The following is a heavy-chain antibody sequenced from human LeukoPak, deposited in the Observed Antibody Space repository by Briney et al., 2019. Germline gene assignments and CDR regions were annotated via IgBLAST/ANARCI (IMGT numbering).Heavy chain of an antibody. Sequence: GGSLRLSCAASGFAFSSYAMHWVRQAPGKGLEWVAVISYDGSNKYYADSVKGRFTISRDNSKNTLYLQMNSLRAEDTAVYYCARGYDSSGYYLLNWGQGTLVTVSS. V-gene: IGHV3-30-3*01. J-gene: IGHJ4*02. D-gene: IGHD3-22*01. CDR1: GFAFSSYA. CDR2: ISYDGSNK. CDR3: ARGYDSSGYYLLN.